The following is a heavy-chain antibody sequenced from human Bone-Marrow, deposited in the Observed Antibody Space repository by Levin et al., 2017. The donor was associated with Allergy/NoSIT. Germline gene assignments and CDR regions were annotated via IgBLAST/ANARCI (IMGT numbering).Heavy chain of an antibody. CDR2: IFSNDEK. V-gene: IGHV2-26*01. J-gene: IGHJ5*02. CDR3: ARLDKYGKWFGP. D-gene: IGHD1-14*01. CDR1: GFSLSNARMG. Sequence: SGPTLVKPTETLTLTCTVSGFSLSNARMGVSWIRQPPGKALEWLAHIFSNDEKFYSTSLKTRLTISKDTSKSQVVLTMTNMDPVDTATYYCARLDKYGKWFGPWGQGTLVTVSS.